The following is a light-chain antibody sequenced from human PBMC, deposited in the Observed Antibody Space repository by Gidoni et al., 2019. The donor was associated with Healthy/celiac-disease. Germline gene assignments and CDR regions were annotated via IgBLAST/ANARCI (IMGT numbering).Light chain of an antibody. CDR3: MIWHSSAVV. Sequence: QAVLTQPSSLSASPGASASLTCTLRSGSNVGTYRIYWYQQKPGSPPQYLLRYKSDSDKQQGSGVPSRFSGSKDASANAGILLSSGLQSEDEADYYCMIWHSSAVVFGGGTKLTVL. CDR2: YKSDSDK. V-gene: IGLV5-45*02. CDR1: SGSNVGTYR. J-gene: IGLJ2*01.